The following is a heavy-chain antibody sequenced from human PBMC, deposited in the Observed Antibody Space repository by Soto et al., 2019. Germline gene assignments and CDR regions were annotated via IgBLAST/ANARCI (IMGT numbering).Heavy chain of an antibody. V-gene: IGHV3-7*01. J-gene: IGHJ4*02. CDR2: IKQDGSEK. Sequence: GGSLRLSCAASGFTFSSYWMSWVRQAPGKGLEWVANIKQDGSEKYYVDSVKGRFTISRDNAENSLYLEINRLRAEDTAVYFCARVKQTYYDFWSAYSVYFDYWGQGTVVTVSS. CDR3: ARVKQTYYDFWSAYSVYFDY. D-gene: IGHD3-3*01. CDR1: GFTFSSYW.